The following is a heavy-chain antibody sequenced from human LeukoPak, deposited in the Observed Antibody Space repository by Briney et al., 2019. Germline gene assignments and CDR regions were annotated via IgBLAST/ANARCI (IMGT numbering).Heavy chain of an antibody. J-gene: IGHJ4*02. CDR2: IWYDGSNK. Sequence: PGGSLILSCAASGFTFSSYGMHWVRQAPGKGLEWVAVIWYDGSNKYYADSVKGRFTISRDNSKNTLYLQMNSLRAEDTAVYYCAKSLGYYDSSGYYFDYWGQGTLVTVSS. D-gene: IGHD3-22*01. V-gene: IGHV3-33*06. CDR1: GFTFSSYG. CDR3: AKSLGYYDSSGYYFDY.